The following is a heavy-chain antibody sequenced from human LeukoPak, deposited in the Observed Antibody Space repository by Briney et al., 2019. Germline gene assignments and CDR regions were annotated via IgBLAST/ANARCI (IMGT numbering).Heavy chain of an antibody. CDR1: GGSISSGSYY. Sequence: SQTLSLTCTVSGGSISSGSYYWGWIRQPAGKGLEWIGRIYTSGSTNYNPSLKSRVTISVDTSKNQFSLKLSSVTAADTAVYYCARDLTRGYLGSGNWFDHWGQGTLVTVSS. D-gene: IGHD3-22*01. V-gene: IGHV4-61*02. J-gene: IGHJ5*02. CDR3: ARDLTRGYLGSGNWFDH. CDR2: IYTSGST.